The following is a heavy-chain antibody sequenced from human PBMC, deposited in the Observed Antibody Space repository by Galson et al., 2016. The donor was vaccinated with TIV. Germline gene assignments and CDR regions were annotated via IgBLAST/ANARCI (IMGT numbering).Heavy chain of an antibody. CDR2: IYPAHSGT. CDR3: ASGQYIEN. Sequence: QSGAEVKKPGESLKISCKDSGYRFTTYWIAWVRQMPGKGLEWMGLIYPAHSGTRYSPSFQGQVTISADKSISTAYLQWSNLKTSDTAIYYCASGQYIENWGQGTPVTVSS. CDR1: GYRFTTYW. V-gene: IGHV5-51*03. J-gene: IGHJ4*02.